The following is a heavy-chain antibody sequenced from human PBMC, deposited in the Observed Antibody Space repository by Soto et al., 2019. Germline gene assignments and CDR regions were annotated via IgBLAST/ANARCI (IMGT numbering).Heavy chain of an antibody. V-gene: IGHV3-30*03. J-gene: IGHJ4*02. CDR1: GFYFSVFG. Sequence: GGSLRLSCAASGFYFSVFGMHWVRQAPGKGLEWVGVISNDGKNEYYADSVRGRFTVSRDNSKNTLYLQMNSLRAEDTAVYYCARVPPWGNSAGDYYIQHYDSWGQGTPVTVSS. CDR3: ARVPPWGNSAGDYYIQHYDS. D-gene: IGHD3-10*01. CDR2: ISNDGKNE.